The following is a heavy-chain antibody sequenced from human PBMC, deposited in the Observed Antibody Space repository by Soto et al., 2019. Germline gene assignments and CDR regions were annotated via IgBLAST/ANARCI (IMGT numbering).Heavy chain of an antibody. CDR1: GFTFSSYG. CDR2: IWYDGSNK. D-gene: IGHD3-3*01. J-gene: IGHJ5*02. V-gene: IGHV3-33*01. Sequence: LRLSCAASGFTFSSYGMHWVRQAPGKGLEWVAVIWYDGSNKYYADSVKGRFTTSRDNSKNTLYLQMNSLRAEDTAVYYCARGLDMGFWSGPGWFDPWGQGTLVTVSS. CDR3: ARGLDMGFWSGPGWFDP.